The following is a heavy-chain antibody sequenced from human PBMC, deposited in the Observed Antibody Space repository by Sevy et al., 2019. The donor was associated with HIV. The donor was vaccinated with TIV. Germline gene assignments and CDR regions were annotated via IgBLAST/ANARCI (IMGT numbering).Heavy chain of an antibody. D-gene: IGHD3-22*01. J-gene: IGHJ4*02. Sequence: ASVKVSCKASGYTSTGYYMHWVRQAPGQGLEWMGWINPNSGGTNYAQKFQGRVTMTRDTSISTAYMELSRLRSDDTAVYYCARVPANYYDSSGYYYFDYWGQRTLVTVSS. CDR3: ARVPANYYDSSGYYYFDY. CDR2: INPNSGGT. V-gene: IGHV1-2*02. CDR1: GYTSTGYY.